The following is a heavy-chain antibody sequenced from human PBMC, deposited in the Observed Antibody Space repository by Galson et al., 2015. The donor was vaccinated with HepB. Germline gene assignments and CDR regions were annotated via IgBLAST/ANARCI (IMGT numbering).Heavy chain of an antibody. CDR1: TFSSYA. CDR2: IYYSGST. J-gene: IGHJ4*02. Sequence: TFSSYAMSWVRQPPGEGLEWIGSIYYSGSTYYNPSLKSRVTISVDTSKNQFSLKLSSVTAADTAVYYCARHYGSGSYYGGGGFDYWGQGTLVTVSS. V-gene: IGHV4-39*01. D-gene: IGHD3-10*01. CDR3: ARHYGSGSYYGGGGFDY.